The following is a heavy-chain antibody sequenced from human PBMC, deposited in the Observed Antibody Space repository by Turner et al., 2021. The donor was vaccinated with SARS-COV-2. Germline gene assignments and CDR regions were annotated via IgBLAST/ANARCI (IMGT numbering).Heavy chain of an antibody. CDR1: GFKFDDYA. CDR2: ISWNSASM. CDR3: AKEALNGYNSH. Sequence: EVQLVESGGGLVQPGRSLRLSCAASGFKFDDYAMHWGRQAPGKGLEWVSGISWNSASMDYADSVKGRFTISRDNAKNSLYLQMNSLRAEDSALYYCAKEALNGYNSHWGRGTLVTVSS. D-gene: IGHD5-12*01. J-gene: IGHJ4*02. V-gene: IGHV3-9*01.